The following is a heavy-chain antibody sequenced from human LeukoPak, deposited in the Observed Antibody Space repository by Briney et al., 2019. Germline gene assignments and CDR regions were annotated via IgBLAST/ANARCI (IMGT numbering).Heavy chain of an antibody. CDR3: ARRWAVAAVDY. J-gene: IGHJ4*02. CDR1: GFTFSIFW. V-gene: IGHV3-74*01. Sequence: GGSLRLSCAASGFTFSIFWMHWVRRAPGKGPVWVSRINSDGSSTDYADSVKGRFTISRDNAKNTLYLQMNSLRAVDTAVYYCARRWAVAAVDYWGQGTLVTVSS. CDR2: INSDGSST. D-gene: IGHD6-19*01.